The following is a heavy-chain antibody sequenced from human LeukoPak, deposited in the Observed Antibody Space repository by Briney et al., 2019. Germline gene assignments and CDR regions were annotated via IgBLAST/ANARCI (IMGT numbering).Heavy chain of an antibody. J-gene: IGHJ3*02. Sequence: ASVKVSCKVSGHTLTELSMHWVRQALGKGLEWMGNFDPEDGEAMYAQKFQGRVTMTEDTSTDTAYMELSSLRSEDTAVYYCATDQTGANDAFDIWGQGTMVTVSS. CDR2: FDPEDGEA. D-gene: IGHD1-26*01. CDR1: GHTLTELS. V-gene: IGHV1-24*01. CDR3: ATDQTGANDAFDI.